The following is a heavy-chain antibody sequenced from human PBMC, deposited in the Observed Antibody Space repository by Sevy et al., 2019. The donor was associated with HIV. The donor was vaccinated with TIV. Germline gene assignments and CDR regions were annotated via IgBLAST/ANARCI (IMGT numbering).Heavy chain of an antibody. CDR1: GGSISSYY. Sequence: SETLSLTCTVSGGSISSYYWSWIRQPPGKGLEWIGYIYYTGSTNYNPSLKSRVTTSVDTSKNHFSLRLSSVTAADTAVYYCAGAKFYCAGSGYSYSAYFDYWGQGALVTVSS. D-gene: IGHD3-22*01. CDR3: AGAKFYCAGSGYSYSAYFDY. CDR2: IYYTGST. V-gene: IGHV4-59*01. J-gene: IGHJ4*02.